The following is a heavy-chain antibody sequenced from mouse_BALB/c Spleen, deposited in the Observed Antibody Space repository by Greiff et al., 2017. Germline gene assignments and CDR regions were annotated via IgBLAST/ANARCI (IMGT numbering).Heavy chain of an antibody. J-gene: IGHJ2*01. CDR3: ARRDYGNSFLYYFDY. V-gene: IGHV5-9-4*01. D-gene: IGHD2-1*01. CDR2: ISSGGSYT. Sequence: EVQLVESGGGLVKPGGSLKLSCAASGFTFSSYAMSWVRQSPEKRLEWVAEISSGGSYTYYPATVTGRFTISRDNAKNTLYLEMSSLRSEDTAMYYCARRDYGNSFLYYFDYWGQGTTLTVSS. CDR1: GFTFSSYA.